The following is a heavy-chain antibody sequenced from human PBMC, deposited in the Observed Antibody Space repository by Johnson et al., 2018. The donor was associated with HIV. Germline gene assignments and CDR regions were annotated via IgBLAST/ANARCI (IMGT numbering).Heavy chain of an antibody. CDR2: IDWNGGSS. Sequence: VQLVESGGGVVRPGGSLRLSCAASGFTFDDYGMTWVRQAPGKGLEWVSGIDWNGGSSGYADSVKGRFSISRDNGKNSLYLQMNSLRAEETALYYCARGAYSSSWHASDASDIWGQGTMVTVSS. D-gene: IGHD6-13*01. CDR1: GFTFDDYG. J-gene: IGHJ3*02. V-gene: IGHV3-20*04. CDR3: ARGAYSSSWHASDASDI.